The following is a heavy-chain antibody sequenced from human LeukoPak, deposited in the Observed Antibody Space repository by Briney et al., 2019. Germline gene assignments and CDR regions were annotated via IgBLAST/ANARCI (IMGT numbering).Heavy chain of an antibody. CDR1: GYTFTGYY. V-gene: IGHV1-2*02. CDR2: INPNSGGT. J-gene: IGHJ4*02. Sequence: ASVKVSCKASGYTFTGYYMHWVRQAPGQGLEWMGWINPNSGGTNYAQKFQGRVTMTRDTSISTAYMELSRLRSDDTAVYYCARDSVLRYFDWQGAIDYWGQGTLVTVSS. CDR3: ARDSVLRYFDWQGAIDY. D-gene: IGHD3-9*01.